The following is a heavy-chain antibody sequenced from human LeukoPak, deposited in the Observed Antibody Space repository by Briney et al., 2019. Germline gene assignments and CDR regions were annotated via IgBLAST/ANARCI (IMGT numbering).Heavy chain of an antibody. CDR2: IIPIFGIA. Sequence: SVTVSCKASGGTFSNYAISWVRQAPGQGLEWMGRIIPIFGIANYAQKFQGRVTITADKSTSTAYMELSSLRSEDTAVYYCARNYGSGTGWFDPWGQGTLVTVSS. J-gene: IGHJ5*02. CDR3: ARNYGSGTGWFDP. D-gene: IGHD3-10*01. V-gene: IGHV1-69*04. CDR1: GGTFSNYA.